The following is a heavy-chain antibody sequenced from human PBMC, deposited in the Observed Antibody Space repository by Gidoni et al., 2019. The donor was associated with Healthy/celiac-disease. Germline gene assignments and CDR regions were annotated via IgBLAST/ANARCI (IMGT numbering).Heavy chain of an antibody. V-gene: IGHV1-69*06. CDR3: AREGYYDSSGYYSQRWFDP. CDR2: IIPIFGTA. CDR1: GGTFSSYA. J-gene: IGHJ5*02. Sequence: QVQLEQSGAEVKKPGSSVKVSCKASGGTFSSYAISWVRQAPGQGLEWMGGIIPIFGTANYAQKFQGRVTITADKSTSTAYMELSSLRSEDTAVYYCAREGYYDSSGYYSQRWFDPWGQGTLVTVSS. D-gene: IGHD3-22*01.